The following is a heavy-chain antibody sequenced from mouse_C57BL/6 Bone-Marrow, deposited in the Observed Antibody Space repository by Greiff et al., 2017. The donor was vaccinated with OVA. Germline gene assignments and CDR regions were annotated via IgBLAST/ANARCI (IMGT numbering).Heavy chain of an antibody. CDR1: GFHIKDDY. Sequence: VQLQQSGAELVRPGASVKLSCTASGFHIKDDYMHWVKQRPEQGLEWIGWIDPENGDTEYASKFQGKATITADTSSNAAYLQLSSLTSEDTAVYYCTITTVVAGYAMDYWGQGTSVTVSS. CDR3: TITTVVAGYAMDY. J-gene: IGHJ4*01. V-gene: IGHV14-4*01. D-gene: IGHD1-1*01. CDR2: IDPENGDT.